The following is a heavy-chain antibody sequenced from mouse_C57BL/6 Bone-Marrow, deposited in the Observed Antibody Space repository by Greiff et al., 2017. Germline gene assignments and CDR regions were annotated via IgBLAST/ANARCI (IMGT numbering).Heavy chain of an antibody. J-gene: IGHJ3*01. D-gene: IGHD4-1*01. CDR2: IYPRSGNT. V-gene: IGHV1-81*01. CDR3: ARPNFFAY. Sequence: QVQLQQSGAELARPGASVKLSCKASGFTFTSYGISWVKQRTGQGLEWIGEIYPRSGNTYYNEKFKGKATLTADKSSSTAYLELRRLTSEDSAVYFCARPNFFAYWGQGTLVNVSA. CDR1: GFTFTSYG.